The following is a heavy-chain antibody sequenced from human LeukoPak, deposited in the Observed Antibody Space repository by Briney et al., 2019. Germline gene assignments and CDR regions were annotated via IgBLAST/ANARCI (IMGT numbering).Heavy chain of an antibody. Sequence: ASVKVSCKVSGYTLTELSMHWVRQAPGKGLEWMGGFDPEDGETIYAQKFQGRVTMTEDTSTDTAYMELSSLRSEHTAVYYCATSFGELSSSVVDWGQGTLVTVSS. CDR2: FDPEDGET. D-gene: IGHD3-10*01. V-gene: IGHV1-24*01. CDR1: GYTLTELS. CDR3: ATSFGELSSSVVD. J-gene: IGHJ4*02.